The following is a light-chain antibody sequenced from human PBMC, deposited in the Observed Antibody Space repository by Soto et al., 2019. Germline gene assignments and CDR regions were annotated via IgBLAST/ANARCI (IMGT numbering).Light chain of an antibody. J-gene: IGKJ4*01. CDR2: GAS. Sequence: PGERATLSCRASQTVNSDYVAWYQQKPGQAPRLLISGASKRATGIPDRFSGSGSGTDFILTISRLEPEDFAMYYCQQYGGSPMVTFGGGTKVEIK. CDR1: QTVNSDY. V-gene: IGKV3-20*01. CDR3: QQYGGSPMVT.